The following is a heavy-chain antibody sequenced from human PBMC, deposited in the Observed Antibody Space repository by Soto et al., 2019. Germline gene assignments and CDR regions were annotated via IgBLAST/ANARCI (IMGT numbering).Heavy chain of an antibody. V-gene: IGHV4-59*01. J-gene: IGHJ5*02. CDR3: AKEICDPNGCYGRWLDP. D-gene: IGHD2-15*01. CDR1: GGSISSFY. Sequence: VQLQELGPGLAKPSETLSLTCTVSGGSISSFYWSWIRQPPGKGLEWIGNVFYSGSTIYNPSLKSRVTISVDTSKNQFSLNLSSVTAADTAVYYCAKEICDPNGCYGRWLDPWGQGTLVTVSS. CDR2: VFYSGST.